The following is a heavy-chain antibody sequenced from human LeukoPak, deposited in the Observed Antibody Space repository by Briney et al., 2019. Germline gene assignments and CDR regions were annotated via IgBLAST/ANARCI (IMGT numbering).Heavy chain of an antibody. V-gene: IGHV1-69*13. Sequence: SVTVSCKASGGTFSSYAISWVRQAPGQGLEWMGGIIPIFGTANYAQKFQGRVTITADESTSTAYMELSSLRSEDTAVYYCAYPNYWYYYGMDVWGQGTTVTVSS. CDR2: IIPIFGTA. CDR1: GGTFSSYA. J-gene: IGHJ6*02. D-gene: IGHD1-7*01. CDR3: AYPNYWYYYGMDV.